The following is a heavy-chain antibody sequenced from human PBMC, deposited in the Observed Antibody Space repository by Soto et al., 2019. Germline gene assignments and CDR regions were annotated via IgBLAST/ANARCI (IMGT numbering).Heavy chain of an antibody. V-gene: IGHV4-59*01. CDR3: ARQLDGGDFWSGYSSGGFDY. CDR1: GGSISSYY. CDR2: IYYSGST. D-gene: IGHD3-3*01. Sequence: SETLSLTCTVSGGSISSYYWSWIRQPPGKGLEWIGYIYYSGSTNYNPSLKSRVTISVDTSKNQFSLKLSSVTAADTAVYYCARQLDGGDFWSGYSSGGFDYWGQGTLVTVSS. J-gene: IGHJ4*02.